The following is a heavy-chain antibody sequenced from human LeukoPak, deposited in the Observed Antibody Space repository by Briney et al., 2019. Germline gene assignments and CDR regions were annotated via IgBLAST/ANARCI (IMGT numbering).Heavy chain of an antibody. Sequence: SVKVSCKASGGTFSSYAISWVRQAPGQGLEWMGGIIPIFGTASYAQKFQGRVTMTRDTSTSTVYMELSSLRSEDTAVYYCARVCRSGQGPYFDYWGQGTLVTVSS. J-gene: IGHJ4*02. V-gene: IGHV1-69*05. CDR2: IIPIFGTA. D-gene: IGHD7-27*01. CDR3: ARVCRSGQGPYFDY. CDR1: GGTFSSYA.